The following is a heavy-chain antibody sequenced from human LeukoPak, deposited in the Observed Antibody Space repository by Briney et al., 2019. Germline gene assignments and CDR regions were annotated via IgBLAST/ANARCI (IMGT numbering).Heavy chain of an antibody. Sequence: SETLSLTCTVSGGSIRSYSWSWIRQPPGKGLEWIGSKSYSGSTNYNPSLKSRVTTSVDTSKNQISLKLTSVTAADTAVYYCARGSMSGSGHFDYWGQGTLVTVSS. J-gene: IGHJ4*02. CDR3: ARGSMSGSGHFDY. D-gene: IGHD1-26*01. CDR1: GGSIRSYS. V-gene: IGHV4-59*08. CDR2: KSYSGST.